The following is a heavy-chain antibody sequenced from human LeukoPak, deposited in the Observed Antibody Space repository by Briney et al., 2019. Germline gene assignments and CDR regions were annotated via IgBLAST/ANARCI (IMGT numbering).Heavy chain of an antibody. CDR2: LSHSGSS. CDR1: GLTVSNNY. J-gene: IGHJ4*02. V-gene: IGHV4-34*01. Sequence: PGGSLRLSCVASGLTVSNNYVTWVRQAPGKGLEWIGTLSHSGSSYYNPSLKSRVTISVDTSKNQFSLKLSSVTAADTAVYYCARGDSSSGIDYWGQGTLVTVSS. D-gene: IGHD6-13*01. CDR3: ARGDSSSGIDY.